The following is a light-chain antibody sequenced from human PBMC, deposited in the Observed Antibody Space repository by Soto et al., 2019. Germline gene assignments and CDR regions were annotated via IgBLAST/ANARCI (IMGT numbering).Light chain of an antibody. CDR3: AAWDDSLNGHVV. Sequence: QSVLTQPPSASGTPGQRVTISCSGSSSNIGDNTVNWYQQLPGTAPKLLIYSNNQRPSGVPDRFSGSKPGTSASLAISGLRSEDEADYYCAAWDDSLNGHVVFGGGTKLTVL. CDR2: SNN. V-gene: IGLV1-44*01. CDR1: SSNIGDNT. J-gene: IGLJ2*01.